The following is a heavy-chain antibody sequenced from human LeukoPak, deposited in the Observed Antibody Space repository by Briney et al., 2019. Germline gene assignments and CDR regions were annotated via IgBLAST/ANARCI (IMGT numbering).Heavy chain of an antibody. CDR1: GGSFSGYY. V-gene: IGHV4-34*01. CDR2: INHSGST. J-gene: IGHJ3*02. D-gene: IGHD3-22*01. CDR3: ARSGRPRTTMMYAFDI. Sequence: PSETLSLTCAVYGGSFSGYYWSWIRQPPGKGLEWIGEINHSGSTNYNPSLKSRVTISVDTSKNQFSLKLSSVTAADTAVYYWARSGRPRTTMMYAFDIWGQGTMVTVSS.